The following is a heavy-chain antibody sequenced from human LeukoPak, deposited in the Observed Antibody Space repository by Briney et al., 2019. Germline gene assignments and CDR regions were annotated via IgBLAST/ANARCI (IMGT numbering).Heavy chain of an antibody. CDR2: TKRKTDGGTT. D-gene: IGHD6-19*01. CDR1: GFTFSNTW. V-gene: IGHV3-15*01. CDR3: TTLTRIAVAGRDWFVP. Sequence: GGSRRPSCAAPGFTFSNTWTGWVRQAPGKGLEWVGRTKRKTDGGTTDCSAPVKGRFTITRDDSKNTLYLQMYCLKTEYTAVYYCTTLTRIAVAGRDWFVPWGQGTLVTVSS. J-gene: IGHJ5*02.